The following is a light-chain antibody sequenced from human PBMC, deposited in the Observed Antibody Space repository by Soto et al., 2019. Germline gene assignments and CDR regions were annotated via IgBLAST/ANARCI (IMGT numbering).Light chain of an antibody. CDR2: DVS. Sequence: EIVLTQSPGTLSLSPGERATLSCRSSQTVTNSYLAWYQQQPGQAPRLLIYDVSSRATGIPDRFSGSGSGTDFTLXISRLESEDFAAYYCHHYGVSPTFGQGTKVEIK. V-gene: IGKV3-20*01. CDR1: QTVTNSY. CDR3: HHYGVSPT. J-gene: IGKJ1*01.